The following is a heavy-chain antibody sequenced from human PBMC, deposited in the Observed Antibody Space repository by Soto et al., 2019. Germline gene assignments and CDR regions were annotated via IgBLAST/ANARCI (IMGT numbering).Heavy chain of an antibody. J-gene: IGHJ3*02. D-gene: IGHD3-3*01. CDR3: ARGQKNDLWSGYYTGISAFEI. V-gene: IGHV3-13*01. CDR1: GFTFSSYD. Sequence: EVQLVESGGGLVQPGGSLRLSCAASGFTFSSYDMHWVRQATGKGLEWVSAIGTAGDTYYPGSVKGRFTISRENAKNSLYLQMNSLRAGDTAVYYCARGQKNDLWSGYYTGISAFEIWGQGTLVTVSS. CDR2: IGTAGDT.